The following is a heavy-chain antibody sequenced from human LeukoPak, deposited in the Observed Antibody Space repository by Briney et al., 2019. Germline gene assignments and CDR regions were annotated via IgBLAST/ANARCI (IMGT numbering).Heavy chain of an antibody. Sequence: SEALSLSGSLSGVSISSSNSYWGWIRQPPGKGLEWIGSIYYTGNTYYNASLKSRVTISIDTSKNQFSLKLTSVTAADTAVYYCAKQTGSGLFILPGGQGTLVTVSS. CDR2: IYYTGNT. CDR1: GVSISSSNSY. J-gene: IGHJ4*02. V-gene: IGHV4-39*01. CDR3: AKQTGSGLFILP. D-gene: IGHD3/OR15-3a*01.